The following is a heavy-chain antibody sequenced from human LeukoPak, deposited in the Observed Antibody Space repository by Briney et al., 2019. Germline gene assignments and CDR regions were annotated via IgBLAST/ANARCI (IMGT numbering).Heavy chain of an antibody. CDR1: GFTFSSYA. CDR2: ISGSGGST. D-gene: IGHD6-13*01. V-gene: IGHV3-23*01. J-gene: IGHJ4*02. Sequence: GGSLRLSCAAPGFTFSSYAMSWVRQAPGKGLEWVSAISGSGGSTYYADSVKGRFTISRDNSKNTLYLQMNSLRAEDTAVYYCAKTGTPWYYFDYWGQGTLVTASS. CDR3: AKTGTPWYYFDY.